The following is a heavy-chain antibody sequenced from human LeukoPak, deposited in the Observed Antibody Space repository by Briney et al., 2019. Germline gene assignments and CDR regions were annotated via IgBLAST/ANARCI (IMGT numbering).Heavy chain of an antibody. CDR2: INPNSGGT. D-gene: IGHD3-22*01. CDR3: ARDIGVYYYDSSGTPHKNYYFDY. V-gene: IGHV1-2*02. Sequence: ASVKVSCMASGYTFTGYYMHWVRQAPGQGLEWMGWINPNSGGTNYAQKFQGRVTMTRDTSISTAYMELSRLRSDDTAVYYCARDIGVYYYDSSGTPHKNYYFDYWGQGTLVTVSS. CDR1: GYTFTGYY. J-gene: IGHJ4*02.